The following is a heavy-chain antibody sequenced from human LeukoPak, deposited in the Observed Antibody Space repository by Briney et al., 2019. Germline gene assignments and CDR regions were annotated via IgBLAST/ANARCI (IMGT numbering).Heavy chain of an antibody. Sequence: SETLSLTCAVYGGSFSGYYWSWIRQPPGKGLEWIGSIYYSGSTYYNPSLKSRVTISVDTSKNQFSLKLSSVTAADTAVYYCASQGGNYFDYWGQGTLVTVSS. CDR2: IYYSGST. D-gene: IGHD3-16*01. V-gene: IGHV4-34*01. CDR1: GGSFSGYY. CDR3: ASQGGNYFDY. J-gene: IGHJ4*02.